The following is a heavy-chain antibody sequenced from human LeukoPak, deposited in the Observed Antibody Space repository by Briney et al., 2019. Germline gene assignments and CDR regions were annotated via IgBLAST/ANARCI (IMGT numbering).Heavy chain of an antibody. CDR2: IYTSGST. V-gene: IGHV4-4*09. CDR3: ARHPDPNDAFDI. Sequence: SETLSLTCTVSGGSTSSYYWSWIRQPPGEGLEWIGYIYTSGSTNYNPSLKSRVTISVDTSKNQFSLKLSSVTAADTAVYYCARHPDPNDAFDIWGQGTMVTVSS. CDR1: GGSTSSYY. J-gene: IGHJ3*02.